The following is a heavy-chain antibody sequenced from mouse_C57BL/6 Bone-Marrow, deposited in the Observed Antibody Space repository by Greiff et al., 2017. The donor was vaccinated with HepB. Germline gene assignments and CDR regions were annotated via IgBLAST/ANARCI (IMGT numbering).Heavy chain of an antibody. V-gene: IGHV14-4*01. J-gene: IGHJ4*01. Sequence: EVQLQQSVAELVRPGASVKLSCTASGFNIKNTYMHWVKQRPEQGLEWIGWIDPENGDTEYASKFQGKATITADTSSNTAYLQLSSLTSEDTAVYYCTTSAYYLTGVLDAMDYGGQGTSVTVSS. CDR1: GFNIKNTY. CDR2: IDPENGDT. D-gene: IGHD4-1*01. CDR3: TTSAYYLTGVLDAMDY.